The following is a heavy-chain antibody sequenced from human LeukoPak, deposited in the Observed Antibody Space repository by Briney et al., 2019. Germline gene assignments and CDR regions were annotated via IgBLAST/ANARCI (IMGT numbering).Heavy chain of an antibody. CDR2: IKSKTDGGTT. J-gene: IGHJ4*02. CDR1: GFTFSNAW. V-gene: IGHV3-15*01. Sequence: PGRSLRLSCAASGFTFSNAWMNWVRQAPGKGLEWVGHIKSKTDGGTTDYAAPVKGRFTISRDDSKNTLYLQMNSLETEDTALYYCATYSGSASTGFYFGDWGQGTLVTVSS. CDR3: ATYSGSASTGFYFGD. D-gene: IGHD2-15*01.